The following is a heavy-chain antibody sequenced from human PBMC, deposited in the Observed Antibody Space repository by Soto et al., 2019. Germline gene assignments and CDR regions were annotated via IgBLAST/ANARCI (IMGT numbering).Heavy chain of an antibody. D-gene: IGHD1-7*01. CDR1: GGSISSGGYY. V-gene: IGHV4-31*03. J-gene: IGHJ3*02. CDR3: ARVTSRENWNYAHLPDI. Sequence: SETLSLTCTVSGGSISSGGYYWSWIRQHPGKGLEWIGYIYYSGSTYYNPSLKSRVTISVDTSKNQFSLKLSSVTAADTAVYYCARVTSRENWNYAHLPDIWGQGTMVTVSS. CDR2: IYYSGST.